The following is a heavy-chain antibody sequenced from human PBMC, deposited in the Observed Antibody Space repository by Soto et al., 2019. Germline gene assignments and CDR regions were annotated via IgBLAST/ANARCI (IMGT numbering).Heavy chain of an antibody. D-gene: IGHD5-12*01. CDR1: GGSISSGDYY. CDR3: ARGGGYDSFDY. J-gene: IGHJ4*02. CDR2: ISHLEST. V-gene: IGHV4-30-2*06. Sequence: SETLSLTCTVSGGSISSGDYYWSWIRQSPGKGLEWIGYISHLESTYFHPSFKSRLTMSIDRTRNQFSLKLSSVTAADMAVYYCARGGGYDSFDYWGQGVLVTVSS.